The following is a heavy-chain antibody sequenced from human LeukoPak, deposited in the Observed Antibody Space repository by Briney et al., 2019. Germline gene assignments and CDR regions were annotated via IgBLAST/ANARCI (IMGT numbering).Heavy chain of an antibody. Sequence: GASVKVSCKASGGTFSSYAISWVRQAPGQGLEWMGWISAYNGNTNYAQKLQGRVTMTTDTSTSTAYMELRSLRSDDTAVYYCARDLRGTTVTLFDYWGQGTLVTVSS. D-gene: IGHD4-17*01. CDR1: GGTFSSYA. V-gene: IGHV1-18*01. CDR3: ARDLRGTTVTLFDY. CDR2: ISAYNGNT. J-gene: IGHJ4*02.